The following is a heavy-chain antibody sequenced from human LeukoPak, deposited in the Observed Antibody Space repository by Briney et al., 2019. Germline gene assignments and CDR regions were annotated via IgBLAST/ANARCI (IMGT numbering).Heavy chain of an antibody. J-gene: IGHJ4*02. CDR3: ARFRCSGGSCYSVFFGYFNY. D-gene: IGHD2-15*01. Sequence: ASMKVSCKASGYTFTSYGISWVRQAPGQGLEWMGWISAYNGNTNYAQKLQGRVTMTTDTSTSTAYMELRSLRSDDTAVYYCARFRCSGGSCYSVFFGYFNYWGQGTLVTVSS. CDR1: GYTFTSYG. CDR2: ISAYNGNT. V-gene: IGHV1-18*01.